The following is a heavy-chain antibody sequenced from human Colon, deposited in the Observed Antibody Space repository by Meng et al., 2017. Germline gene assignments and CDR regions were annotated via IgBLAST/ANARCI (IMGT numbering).Heavy chain of an antibody. D-gene: IGHD2-15*01. CDR2: ISRSSYI. V-gene: IGHV3-69-1*01. CDR3: AKSSCSGGSCYFQD. Sequence: EVRLVGAGGGLVKAGGSLRLSCAASGFPFSDYAMNWVRQAPGKGLEWVSSISRSSYIYYADSVKGRFSIARDNAKKSLYLQMNSLRAEDTAVYYCAKSSCSGGSCYFQDWGQGTLVTVSS. J-gene: IGHJ1*01. CDR1: GFPFSDYA.